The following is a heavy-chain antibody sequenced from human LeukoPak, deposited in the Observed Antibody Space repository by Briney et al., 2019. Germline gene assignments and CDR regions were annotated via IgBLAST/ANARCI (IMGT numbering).Heavy chain of an antibody. J-gene: IGHJ6*03. CDR3: ARDKAGTTPYYYYSMDV. CDR1: GFTFISYT. V-gene: IGHV3-21*01. CDR2: ISSSGSYI. Sequence: GGSLRLSCAASGFTFISYTINWVRQAPGKGLEWVSSISSSGSYIYYADSVMGRFTSSRDNAKNALYLQMNSLRAEDTAVYYCARDKAGTTPYYYYSMDVWGKGTTVTVSS. D-gene: IGHD1-14*01.